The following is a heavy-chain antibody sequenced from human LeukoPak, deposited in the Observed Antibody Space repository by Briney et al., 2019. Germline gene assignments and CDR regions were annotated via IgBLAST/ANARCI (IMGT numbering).Heavy chain of an antibody. CDR2: ISSGSSYI. Sequence: GGSLRLSCAASGFTFSSYSMNWVRQAPGKGLERVSSISSGSSYIYYADSVKGRFTISRDNAKNSLYLQMNSLRAEDTAVYYRARDPVAGKREDWFDPWGQGTLVTVSS. CDR3: ARDPVAGKREDWFDP. CDR1: GFTFSSYS. D-gene: IGHD6-19*01. V-gene: IGHV3-21*01. J-gene: IGHJ5*02.